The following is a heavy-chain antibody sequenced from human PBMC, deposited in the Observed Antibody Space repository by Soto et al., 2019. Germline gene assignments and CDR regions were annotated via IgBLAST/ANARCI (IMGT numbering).Heavy chain of an antibody. CDR1: GGSFSGYY. D-gene: IGHD5-12*01. J-gene: IGHJ3*02. CDR3: ARGGGWIDAFDI. CDR2: INHSGST. Sequence: SETLSLTCAVYGGSFSGYYWSWIRQPPGKGLEWIGEINHSGSTNYNPSPKSRVTISVDTSKNQFSLKLSSVTAADTAVYYCARGGGWIDAFDIWGQGTMVTVSS. V-gene: IGHV4-34*01.